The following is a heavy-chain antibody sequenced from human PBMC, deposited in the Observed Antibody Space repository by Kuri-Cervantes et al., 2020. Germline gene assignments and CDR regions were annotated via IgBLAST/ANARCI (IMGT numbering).Heavy chain of an antibody. V-gene: IGHV4-61*02. CDR1: GGSISSGSYY. CDR2: VYQSNGNT. CDR3: ARDHTWFGKLCHAFDI. J-gene: IGHJ3*02. D-gene: IGHD3-10*01. Sequence: SETLSLTCTVSGGSISSGSYYWSWIRQPAGKGLEWIGRVYQSNGNTNYNPSLQSRVTISLDTSKNQFSLKLSSVTAADTAVYYCARDHTWFGKLCHAFDIWGQGTMVTVSS.